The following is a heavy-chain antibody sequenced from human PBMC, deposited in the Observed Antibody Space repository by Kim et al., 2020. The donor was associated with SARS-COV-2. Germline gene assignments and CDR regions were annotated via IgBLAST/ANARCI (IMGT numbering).Heavy chain of an antibody. CDR1: GGSISSSSYY. J-gene: IGHJ4*02. Sequence: SETLSLTCTVSGGSISSSSYYWGWIRQPPGKGLEWIGSIYYSGSTYYNPSLKSRVTISVDTSKNQFSLKLSSVTAADTAVYYCARHGPGYCRSTSCRPLDYWGPGTLVTVSS. D-gene: IGHD2-2*01. CDR3: ARHGPGYCRSTSCRPLDY. CDR2: IYYSGST. V-gene: IGHV4-39*01.